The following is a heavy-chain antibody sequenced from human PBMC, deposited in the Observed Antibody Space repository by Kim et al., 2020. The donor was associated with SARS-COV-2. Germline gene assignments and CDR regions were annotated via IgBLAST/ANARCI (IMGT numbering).Heavy chain of an antibody. CDR2: ISGSGGST. D-gene: IGHD5-12*01. Sequence: GGSLRLSCAASGFTFSSYAMSWVRQAPGKGLEWVSAISGSGGSTYYADSVKGRFTISRDNSKNTLYLQMNSLRTEDTAVYYCAKLIYSGYGGGYGMDVWGQGTTVTVSS. CDR1: GFTFSSYA. CDR3: AKLIYSGYGGGYGMDV. V-gene: IGHV3-23*01. J-gene: IGHJ6*02.